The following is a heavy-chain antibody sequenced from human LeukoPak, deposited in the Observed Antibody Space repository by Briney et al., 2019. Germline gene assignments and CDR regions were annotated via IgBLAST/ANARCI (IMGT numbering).Heavy chain of an antibody. Sequence: GGSLRLSCAAPGFTFSSYSMNWVRQAPGKGLEWVSSISSSSSYIYYADSVKGRFTISRDNAKNSLYLQMNSLRAEDTAVYYCARDPIGYCSGGSCHGAYFDYWGQGTLVTVSS. V-gene: IGHV3-21*01. CDR2: ISSSSSYI. J-gene: IGHJ4*02. D-gene: IGHD2-15*01. CDR1: GFTFSSYS. CDR3: ARDPIGYCSGGSCHGAYFDY.